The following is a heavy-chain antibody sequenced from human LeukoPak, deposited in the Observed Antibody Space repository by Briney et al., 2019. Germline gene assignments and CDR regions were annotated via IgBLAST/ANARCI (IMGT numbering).Heavy chain of an antibody. D-gene: IGHD1-26*01. J-gene: IGHJ4*02. CDR1: GFTFSSFW. CDR3: ARGTSGGYFGY. Sequence: GGSLRLSCAASGFTFSSFWIHWVRQVPGKGLVWVSRINSDGFSTSYADSVKGRFTIPRDNAKNTLYLQMNSLRAEDTAVYYCARGTSGGYFGYWGQGTLVTVSS. CDR2: INSDGFST. V-gene: IGHV3-74*01.